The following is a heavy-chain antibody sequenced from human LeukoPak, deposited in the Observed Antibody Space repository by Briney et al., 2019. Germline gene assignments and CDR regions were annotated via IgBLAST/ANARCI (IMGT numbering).Heavy chain of an antibody. CDR3: ARDFVDTGMNYSYGMDV. CDR1: GGTFSSYA. CDR2: IIPILDTA. J-gene: IGHJ6*02. V-gene: IGHV1-69*04. D-gene: IGHD5-18*01. Sequence: GASVKVSCKASGGTFSSYAISWVRQAPGQGLEWMGRIIPILDTANYAQKFQGRVTITADKSTSTAYMELSSLRSEDTAVYYCARDFVDTGMNYSYGMDVWGQGTTVTVSS.